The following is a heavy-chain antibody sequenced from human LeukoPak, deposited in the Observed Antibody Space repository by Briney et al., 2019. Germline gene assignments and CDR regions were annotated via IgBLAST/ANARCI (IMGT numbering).Heavy chain of an antibody. J-gene: IGHJ4*02. CDR2: INPSGGST. CDR1: GYTFTSYY. V-gene: IGHV1-46*01. CDR3: ARELDYDILTGYPYFDY. Sequence: ASVKVSCKASGYTFTSYYMHWVRQAPGQGLEWMGIINPSGGSTSYAQKFQGRVTMTRDTSTSTVYMELSSLRSEDTAVYYCARELDYDILTGYPYFDYWGQGTLVTVSS. D-gene: IGHD3-9*01.